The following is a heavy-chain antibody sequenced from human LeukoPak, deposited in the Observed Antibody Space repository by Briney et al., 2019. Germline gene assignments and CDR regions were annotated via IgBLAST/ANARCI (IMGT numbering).Heavy chain of an antibody. CDR1: GFTFSSYS. CDR3: ARDSEGWVYYYMGV. V-gene: IGHV3-48*04. J-gene: IGHJ6*03. D-gene: IGHD6-19*01. CDR2: ISSSGSTI. Sequence: PGGSLRLSCAASGFTFSSYSMNWVRQAPGKGLEWVSYISSSGSTIYYADSVKGRFTISRDNAKNSLYLQMNSLRAEDTAVYYCARDSEGWVYYYMGVWGKGTTVTVSS.